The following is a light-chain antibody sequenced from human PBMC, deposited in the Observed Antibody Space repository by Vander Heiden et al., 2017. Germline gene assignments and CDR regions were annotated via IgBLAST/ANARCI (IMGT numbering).Light chain of an antibody. CDR1: QGIRND. J-gene: IGKJ4*01. Sequence: AIQMTQSPSSLSASVGDRVTITCRASQGIRNDLGWYQQKPGKAPKLLIYAASSLQSWVPSRFSGSGSGTDFTLTISSLQPEDFATYSCLQEDKDLTFGGGTKVEIK. CDR2: AAS. CDR3: LQEDKDLT. V-gene: IGKV1-6*01.